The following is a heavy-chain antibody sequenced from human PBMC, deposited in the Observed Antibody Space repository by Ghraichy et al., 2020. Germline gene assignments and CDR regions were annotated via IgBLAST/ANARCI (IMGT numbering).Heavy chain of an antibody. CDR1: GFTFSSYW. CDR2: IKQDGSEK. D-gene: IGHD2-8*02. Sequence: GGSLRLSCAASGFTFSSYWMSWVRQAPGKGLEWVANIKQDGSEKYYVDSVKGRFTISRDNAKNSLYLQMNSLRAEDTAVYYCAREDGLSSTGYYGMDVWGQGTTVPVSS. V-gene: IGHV3-7*01. J-gene: IGHJ6*02. CDR3: AREDGLSSTGYYGMDV.